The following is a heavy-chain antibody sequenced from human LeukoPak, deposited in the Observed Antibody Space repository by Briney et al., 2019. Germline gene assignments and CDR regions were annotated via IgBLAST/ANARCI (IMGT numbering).Heavy chain of an antibody. D-gene: IGHD3-9*01. Sequence: GGSLRLSCAASGFTFSSYNMNWVRQAPGKGLEWVSSISSSSSYIYYADSVKGRFTISRDNAKNSLYLQMNSLRAEDTAVYYCARDDILTGYCDYWGQGTLVTVSS. CDR3: ARDDILTGYCDY. CDR1: GFTFSSYN. CDR2: ISSSSSYI. V-gene: IGHV3-21*01. J-gene: IGHJ4*02.